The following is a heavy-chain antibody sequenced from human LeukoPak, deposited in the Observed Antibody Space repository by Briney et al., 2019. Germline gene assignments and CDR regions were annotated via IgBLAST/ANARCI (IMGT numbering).Heavy chain of an antibody. CDR3: ARDPYRDAPDYFDY. V-gene: IGHV4-59*01. J-gene: IGHJ4*02. Sequence: PSETLSLTCTVSGGSISSYYWSWIRQPPGKGLEWIGYIYYSGSTNYNPSLKSRVTISVDTSKNQFSLKLSSVTAADTAVYYCARDPYRDAPDYFDYWGRGTLVTVSS. CDR1: GGSISSYY. D-gene: IGHD1-14*01. CDR2: IYYSGST.